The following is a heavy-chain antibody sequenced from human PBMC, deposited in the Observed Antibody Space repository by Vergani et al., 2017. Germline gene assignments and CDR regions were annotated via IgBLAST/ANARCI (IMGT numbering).Heavy chain of an antibody. J-gene: IGHJ4*02. CDR1: GFTFSNYW. CDR3: VAGGNAGSLVY. V-gene: IGHV3-74*03. Sequence: EVQMVESGGGVVQPGGSLRLSCVTSGFTFSNYWIYWVRQVPGKGLLWVSRLNKDGTTTTYADSVRGRFTASRDNADNTLHLQMNSLRVDDTAIYFCVAGGNAGSLVYWGQGTLVTVSS. D-gene: IGHD3-10*01. CDR2: LNKDGTTT.